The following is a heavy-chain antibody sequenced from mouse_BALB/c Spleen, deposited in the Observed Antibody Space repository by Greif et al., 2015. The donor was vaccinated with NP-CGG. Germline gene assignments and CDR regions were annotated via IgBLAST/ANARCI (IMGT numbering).Heavy chain of an antibody. CDR3: ARYYYGSSYYFGY. Sequence: EVKLMESGPSLVKPSQTLSLTCSVTGDSITSGYWNWIRKFPGNKLEYMGYISYSGSTYYNPSLKSRISITRDTSKNQYYLQLNSVTTEDTATYYCARYYYGSSYYFGYWGQGTTLTVSS. D-gene: IGHD1-1*01. CDR1: GDSITSGY. V-gene: IGHV3-8*02. J-gene: IGHJ2*01. CDR2: ISYSGST.